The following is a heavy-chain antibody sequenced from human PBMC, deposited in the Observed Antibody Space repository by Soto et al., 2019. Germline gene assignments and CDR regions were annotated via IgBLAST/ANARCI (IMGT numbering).Heavy chain of an antibody. J-gene: IGHJ4*02. D-gene: IGHD6-19*01. CDR3: AKGPHINVGWPYYFES. Sequence: GGSLRLSCVASGFSLANYPMNWVRQTPGKGLEWISYSSPRGDTIYYADSVEGRFTISRDNARNALSLHMSSLRDEDSALYYCAKGPHINVGWPYYFESWGQGVPVTVSS. CDR2: SSPRGDTI. CDR1: GFSLANYP. V-gene: IGHV3-48*02.